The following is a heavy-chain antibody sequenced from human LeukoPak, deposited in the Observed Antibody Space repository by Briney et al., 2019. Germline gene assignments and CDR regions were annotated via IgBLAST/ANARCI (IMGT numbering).Heavy chain of an antibody. V-gene: IGHV6-1*01. CDR1: GDSVSTNSAA. CDR3: ARDRGPMGGGYYYSWFDS. D-gene: IGHD3-3*01. J-gene: IGHJ5*01. Sequence: SQTLSLTCAVSGDSVSTNSAAWNWIRQSPSRGLEWLGRTYYRSKWHNDYAVSAKSRISLNSDTSKNQFSLQLNSVTPEDTAVYYCARDRGPMGGGYYYSWFDSWGQGILVTVSS. CDR2: TYYRSKWHN.